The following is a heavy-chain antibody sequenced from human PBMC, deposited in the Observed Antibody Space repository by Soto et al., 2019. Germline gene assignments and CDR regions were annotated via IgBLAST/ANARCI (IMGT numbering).Heavy chain of an antibody. D-gene: IGHD3-3*02. Sequence: PGGSLRLSCAASGFTFSNYAMNWVRQAPGKGLEWVSGITGSGGTTFYADSVKGRFTISRDNSKKTVYLQMNSVRADDMAVYYCAKEYTSISKGSFDYWAQGALVTVSS. CDR2: ITGSGGTT. J-gene: IGHJ4*02. V-gene: IGHV3-23*01. CDR3: AKEYTSISKGSFDY. CDR1: GFTFSNYA.